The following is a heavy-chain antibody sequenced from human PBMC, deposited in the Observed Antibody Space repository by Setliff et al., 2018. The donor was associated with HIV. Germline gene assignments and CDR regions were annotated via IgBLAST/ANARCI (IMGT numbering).Heavy chain of an antibody. CDR2: ISAHTGHT. J-gene: IGHJ6*02. D-gene: IGHD6-19*01. CDR1: GYTFSNYG. V-gene: IGHV1-18*01. Sequence: ASVKVSCKASGYTFSNYGISWVRQAPGQGLEWMGWISAHTGHTNFARSFQGRVTMTIDASTTMAYMELRNLKSDDTAVYSCARLGSGWSDSYYYAMDVWGRGTTVTVSS. CDR3: ARLGSGWSDSYYYAMDV.